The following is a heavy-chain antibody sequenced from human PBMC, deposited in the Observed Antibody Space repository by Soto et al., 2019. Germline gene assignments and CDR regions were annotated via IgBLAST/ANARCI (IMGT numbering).Heavy chain of an antibody. CDR1: GFTFSSYA. V-gene: IGHV3-30-3*01. CDR3: ARPSSLSITMIVVVWYYFDY. J-gene: IGHJ4*02. Sequence: QVQLVESGGGVVQPGRSLRLSCAASGFTFSSYAMHWVRQAPGKGLEWVAVISYDGSNKYYADSVKGRFTISRDNSKNTLYLQMNSLRAEDTAVYYCARPSSLSITMIVVVWYYFDYWGQGTLVTVSS. CDR2: ISYDGSNK. D-gene: IGHD3-22*01.